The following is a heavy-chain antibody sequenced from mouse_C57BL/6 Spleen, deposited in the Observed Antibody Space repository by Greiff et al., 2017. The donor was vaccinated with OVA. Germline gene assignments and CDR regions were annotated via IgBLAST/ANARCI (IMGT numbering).Heavy chain of an antibody. J-gene: IGHJ3*01. V-gene: IGHV6-3*01. CDR2: IRLKSDNYAT. D-gene: IGHD1-1*01. CDR3: TASYYGSSAWFAY. CDR1: GFTFSNYW. Sequence: DVKLVESGGGLVQPGGSMKLSCVASGFTFSNYWMNWVRQSPEKGLEWVAQIRLKSDNYATHYAESVKGRFTISRDDSKSSVYLQMNNLRAEDTGIYYCTASYYGSSAWFAYWGQGTLVTVSA.